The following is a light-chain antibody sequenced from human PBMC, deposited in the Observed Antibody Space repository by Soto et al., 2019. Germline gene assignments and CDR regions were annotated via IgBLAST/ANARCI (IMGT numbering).Light chain of an antibody. CDR3: QQYNTYPWT. CDR2: KTS. CDR1: HYVSSS. Sequence: DIQMTQPPSTLSAFVGERVTITCRASHYVSSSLAWYQQKPGKAPKLMIYKTSILESGVPSRFSGSASGTEFTLSISSLQPDDFATYWCQQYNTYPWTFGQGTKVEIK. V-gene: IGKV1-5*03. J-gene: IGKJ1*01.